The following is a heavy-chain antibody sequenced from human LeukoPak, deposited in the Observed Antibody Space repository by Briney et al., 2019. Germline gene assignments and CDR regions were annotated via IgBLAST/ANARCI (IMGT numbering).Heavy chain of an antibody. CDR3: ARGLDRYDSSGYSFDY. J-gene: IGHJ4*02. Sequence: SQTLSLTCAVSGGSISSGGYSWSWLRQPPGKGLEWIGYIYYSGSTYYNPSLKSRVTISVDTSKNQFSLKLSSVTAADTAVYYCARGLDRYDSSGYSFDYWGQGTLVTVSP. D-gene: IGHD3-22*01. CDR1: GGSISSGGYS. V-gene: IGHV4-30-4*07. CDR2: IYYSGST.